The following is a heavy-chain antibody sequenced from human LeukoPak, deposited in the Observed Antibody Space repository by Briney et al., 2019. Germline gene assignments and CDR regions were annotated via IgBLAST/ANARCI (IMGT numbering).Heavy chain of an antibody. CDR1: GGSVSSGDYY. D-gene: IGHD6-13*01. Sequence: SETLSLTCTVSGGSVSSGDYYWSWIRQPPGKGLEWIGYTYYSGSTYYNPSLKSRVTISVDTSKNQFSLKLSSVTAADTAVYYCARAYSSSWYGLFGSFDPWGQGALVTVSS. CDR2: TYYSGST. V-gene: IGHV4-30-4*01. J-gene: IGHJ5*02. CDR3: ARAYSSSWYGLFGSFDP.